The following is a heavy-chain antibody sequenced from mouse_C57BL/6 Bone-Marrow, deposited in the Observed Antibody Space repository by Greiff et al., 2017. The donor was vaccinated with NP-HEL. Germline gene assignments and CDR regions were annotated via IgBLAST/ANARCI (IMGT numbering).Heavy chain of an antibody. D-gene: IGHD2-4*01. CDR1: GFTFSGYA. J-gene: IGHJ3*01. CDR2: ISDGGSYT. Sequence: EVKLMESGGGLVKPGGSLKLSCAASGFTFSGYAMSWVRQTPEKRLEWVATISDGGSYTYYPDNVKGRFTISRDNAKNNLYLQMSHLKSEDTAMYYCARAYDYDGWFAYWGQGTLVTVSA. CDR3: ARAYDYDGWFAY. V-gene: IGHV5-4*03.